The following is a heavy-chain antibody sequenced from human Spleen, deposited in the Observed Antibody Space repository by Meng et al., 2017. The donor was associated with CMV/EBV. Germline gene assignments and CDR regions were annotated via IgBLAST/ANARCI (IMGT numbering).Heavy chain of an antibody. V-gene: IGHV4-30-2*01. CDR1: GASTSMGGYS. J-gene: IGHJ3*02. CDR3: ARDIYYYDSSGYGHDAFDI. Sequence: SGPGLLTPLPTLSPTVLSSGASTSMGGYSWSWIRQPPGKGLEWIGYIYHSGSTYYNPSLKSRVTISVDRSKNQFSLKLSSVTAADTAVYYCARDIYYYDSSGYGHDAFDIWGQGTMVTVSS. CDR2: IYHSGST. D-gene: IGHD3-22*01.